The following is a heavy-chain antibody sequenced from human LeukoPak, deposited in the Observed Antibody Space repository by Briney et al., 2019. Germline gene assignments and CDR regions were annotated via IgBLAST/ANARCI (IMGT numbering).Heavy chain of an antibody. D-gene: IGHD6-13*01. V-gene: IGHV1-69*04. CDR1: GYTFTSYG. CDR3: ARAVAAVDYYYYYGMDV. Sequence: SVKVSCKASGYTFTSYGISWVRQAPGQGLEWMGRIIPILGIANYAQKFQGRVTITADKSTSTAYMELSSLRSEDTAVYYRARAVAAVDYYYYYGMDVWGQGTTVTVSS. CDR2: IIPILGIA. J-gene: IGHJ6*02.